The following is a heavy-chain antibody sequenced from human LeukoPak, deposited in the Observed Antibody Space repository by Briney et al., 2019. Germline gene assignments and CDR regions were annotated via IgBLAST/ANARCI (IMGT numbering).Heavy chain of an antibody. D-gene: IGHD2-2*01. CDR1: GGTFSSYA. Sequence: SVKVSCKASGGTFSSYAISWVRQAPGQGLEWMGRIIPILGIANYAQKFQGRVTITADKSTSTAYMELSSLRSEDTAVYYCARGVVRTGSNYFDYWGQGTLVTVSS. CDR2: IIPILGIA. V-gene: IGHV1-69*04. CDR3: ARGVVRTGSNYFDY. J-gene: IGHJ4*02.